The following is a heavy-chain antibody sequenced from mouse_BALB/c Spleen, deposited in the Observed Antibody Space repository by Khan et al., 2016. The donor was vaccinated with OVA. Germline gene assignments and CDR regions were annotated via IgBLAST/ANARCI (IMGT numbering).Heavy chain of an antibody. CDR2: ISSGSSTI. CDR3: ARRGGKYYAMDY. CDR1: GFTFSSFG. J-gene: IGHJ4*01. V-gene: IGHV5-17*02. Sequence: EVELVESGGGLVQPGGSRKLSCAASGFTFSSFGMHWVRQAPEKGLEWVAYISSGSSTIYSADTVKGRFTISRANPKNHLILQMTSLRSEDTAMYYCARRGGKYYAMDYWGQGTSVTVSS.